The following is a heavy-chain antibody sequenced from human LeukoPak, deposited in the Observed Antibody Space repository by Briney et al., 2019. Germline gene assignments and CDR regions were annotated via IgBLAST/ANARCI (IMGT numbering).Heavy chain of an antibody. CDR1: GFTFSSYA. CDR3: ARHASGHYFDS. Sequence: PGRSLRLSCAASGFTFSSYAMHWVRQAPGKGLEWVAIIWLDGSDKYYADSVKGRVTISRDNSKNTLYLQMNSLRAEDTAVYYCARHASGHYFDSWGQGTLVTVSS. J-gene: IGHJ4*02. V-gene: IGHV3-33*08. CDR2: IWLDGSDK. D-gene: IGHD2-15*01.